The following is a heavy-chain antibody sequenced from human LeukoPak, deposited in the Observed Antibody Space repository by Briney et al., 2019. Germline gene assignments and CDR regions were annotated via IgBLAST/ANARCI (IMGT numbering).Heavy chain of an antibody. Sequence: GSSVKVSCKASGGTFSSYAISWVRQAPGKGLEWMGGFDPEDGETIYAQKFQGRVTMTEDTSTDTAYMELSSLRSEDTAVYYCATGLRFLEWATRDYYMDVWGKGTTVTVSS. J-gene: IGHJ6*03. CDR3: ATGLRFLEWATRDYYMDV. D-gene: IGHD3-3*01. V-gene: IGHV1-24*01. CDR2: FDPEDGET. CDR1: GGTFSSYA.